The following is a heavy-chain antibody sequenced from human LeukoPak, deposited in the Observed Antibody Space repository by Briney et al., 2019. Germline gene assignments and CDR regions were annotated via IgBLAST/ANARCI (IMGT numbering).Heavy chain of an antibody. Sequence: GGSLRLSCSASGFTFDDYAMHSVRQAPGKGVEWVSGISWNSGSIGYADSVKGRFTISRDNAKNSLYLQMNSLRAEDTALYYCAKGYSSSWSGVDYWGQGTLATVSS. J-gene: IGHJ4*02. CDR1: GFTFDDYA. D-gene: IGHD6-13*01. CDR3: AKGYSSSWSGVDY. V-gene: IGHV3-9*01. CDR2: ISWNSGSI.